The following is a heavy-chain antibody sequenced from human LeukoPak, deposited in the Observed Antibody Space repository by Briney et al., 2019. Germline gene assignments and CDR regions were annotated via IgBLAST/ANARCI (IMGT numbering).Heavy chain of an antibody. Sequence: SETLSLTCTVSGGSISSYYWSWIRQPAGKGLEWIGRIYTSGSTNYNPSLKSRVTMSADTSKNQFSLKLSSVTAADTAVYYCARVPRSYYYYYYMDVWGKGTTVTVSS. CDR1: GGSISSYY. V-gene: IGHV4-4*07. CDR3: ARVPRSYYYYYYMDV. CDR2: IYTSGST. J-gene: IGHJ6*03.